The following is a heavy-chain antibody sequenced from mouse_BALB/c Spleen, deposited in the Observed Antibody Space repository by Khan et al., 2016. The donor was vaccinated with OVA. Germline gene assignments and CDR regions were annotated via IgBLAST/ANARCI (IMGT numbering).Heavy chain of an antibody. J-gene: IGHJ2*01. CDR3: ARDRIDY. CDR1: GYTFTTYW. Sequence: QVQLQQPGAELAKPGASVKMSCKASGYTFTTYWMHWVKQRPGPGLEWIGYINPTSGYTDYNQKFKDKATLTADKSSSTAYMQLSSLTSDDSAVYYCARDRIDYWGQGTTRTVSS. V-gene: IGHV1-7*01. CDR2: INPTSGYT.